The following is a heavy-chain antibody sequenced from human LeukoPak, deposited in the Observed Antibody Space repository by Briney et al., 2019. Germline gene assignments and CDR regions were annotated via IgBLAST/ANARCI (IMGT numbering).Heavy chain of an antibody. CDR2: INPNSGGT. CDR3: ARVRSAALGYSYGEYWYFDL. J-gene: IGHJ2*01. V-gene: IGHV1-2*02. CDR1: GYTFTGHY. D-gene: IGHD5-18*01. Sequence: ASVKVSCKASGYTFTGHYIHWVRQAPGQGLEWMGWINPNSGGTNYAQKFQGRVTMTRDTSISTAYMELSRLRSDDTAVYYCARVRSAALGYSYGEYWYFDLWGRGTLVTVSS.